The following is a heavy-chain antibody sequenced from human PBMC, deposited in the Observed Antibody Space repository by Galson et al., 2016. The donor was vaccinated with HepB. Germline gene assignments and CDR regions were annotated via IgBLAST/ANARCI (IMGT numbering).Heavy chain of an antibody. CDR3: AKVPSMVRGF. J-gene: IGHJ3*01. CDR1: GFTFGSFE. D-gene: IGHD3-10*01. V-gene: IGHV3-30*18. Sequence: YLRLSCAGSGFTFGSFEMTWVRQAPGKGLEWVALISYDGSYSSYADSVKGRFTISRDNSKKTLYLQMNSLRAEDTAVYYCAKVPSMVRGFWGQGTMVTVSS. CDR2: ISYDGSYS.